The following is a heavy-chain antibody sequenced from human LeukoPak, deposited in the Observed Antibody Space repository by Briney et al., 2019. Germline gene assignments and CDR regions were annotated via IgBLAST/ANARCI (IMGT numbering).Heavy chain of an antibody. CDR2: IYYSGST. D-gene: IGHD5-24*01. Sequence: SETLSLTCTVSGGSISSYYWSWIREPPGKGLEWIGYIYYSGSTNSNPSLKSRVTISVDTSKNQFSLKVRSVTAADTAVYYCASTSNYAFNIWGQGTMVTVSS. CDR1: GGSISSYY. CDR3: ASTSNYAFNI. V-gene: IGHV4-59*08. J-gene: IGHJ3*02.